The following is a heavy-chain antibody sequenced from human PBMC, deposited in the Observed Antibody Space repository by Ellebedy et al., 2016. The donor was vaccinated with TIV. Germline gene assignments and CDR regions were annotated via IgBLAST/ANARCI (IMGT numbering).Heavy chain of an antibody. D-gene: IGHD6-6*01. V-gene: IGHV3-7*03. CDR1: GLTFSRYW. CDR2: IKQDGSDK. J-gene: IGHJ1*01. Sequence: GESLKISCVDSGLTFSRYWMSWVRQTPGRGLEWVANIKQDGSDKNYVDSVKGRFTISRDNAKNSLYLQMNSLSADDTAVYYCARDRDIRSSSDFQHWGQGTLVTVSS. CDR3: ARDRDIRSSSDFQH.